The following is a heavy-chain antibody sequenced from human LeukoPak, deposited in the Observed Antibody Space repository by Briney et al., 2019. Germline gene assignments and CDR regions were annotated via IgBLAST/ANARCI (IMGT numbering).Heavy chain of an antibody. CDR1: GSTFKNYA. D-gene: IGHD2-15*01. J-gene: IGHJ1*01. V-gene: IGHV3-23*01. CDR3: ANYRSRGGGYYSGLEH. Sequence: PGGSLRLSCAASGSTFKNYAMTWVRQAPGKGLEWVSRTSGSGDIRLYADSVKGRFTISRTNSENRPYLQMNSLRADDSGVYYCANYRSRGGGYYSGLEHSGQGTQVTVSS. CDR2: TSGSGDIR.